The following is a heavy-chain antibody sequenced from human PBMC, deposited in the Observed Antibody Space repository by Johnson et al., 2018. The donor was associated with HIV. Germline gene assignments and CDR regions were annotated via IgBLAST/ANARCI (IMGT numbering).Heavy chain of an antibody. CDR3: ARDVPPPGARSWFRESPYCDI. CDR2: ISYDGRNK. V-gene: IGHV3-30*03. CDR1: GFTFNTYG. J-gene: IGHJ3*02. Sequence: QVQVVESGGGVVQPGRSLRLSCAASGFTFNTYGMHWVRQAPGKGLEWVAVISYDGRNKYYADSVKGRFTISRDHSKSALYLRMNSLRAEDTALYYCARDVPPPGARSWFRESPYCDIWGQGTMVTVSS. D-gene: IGHD3-10*01.